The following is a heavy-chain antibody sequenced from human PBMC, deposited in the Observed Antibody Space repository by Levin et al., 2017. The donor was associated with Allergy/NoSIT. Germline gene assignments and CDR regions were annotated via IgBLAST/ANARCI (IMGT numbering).Heavy chain of an antibody. V-gene: IGHV3-21*01. Sequence: GGSLRLSCAASGFTFSSYSMNWVRQAPGKGLEWVSSISSSSSYIYYADSVKGRFTISRDNAKNSLYLQMNSLRAEDTAVYYCARDPEGYGDYDGDLNWFDPWGQGTLVTVSS. D-gene: IGHD4-17*01. J-gene: IGHJ5*02. CDR1: GFTFSSYS. CDR3: ARDPEGYGDYDGDLNWFDP. CDR2: ISSSSSYI.